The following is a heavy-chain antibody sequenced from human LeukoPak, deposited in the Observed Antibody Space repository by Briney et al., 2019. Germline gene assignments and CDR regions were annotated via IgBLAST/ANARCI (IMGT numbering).Heavy chain of an antibody. V-gene: IGHV4-4*07. CDR2: IYTSGST. J-gene: IGHJ6*03. CDR3: ARLPVIVGAALEYYYYYMDV. D-gene: IGHD1-26*01. CDR1: GGPISSYY. Sequence: PSETLSLTCTVSGGPISSYYWSWIRQPAGKGLEWIGRIYTSGSTNYNPSLKSRVTMSVDTSKNQFSLKLTSVTAADTAVYYCARLPVIVGAALEYYYYYMDVWGQGTTVTVSS.